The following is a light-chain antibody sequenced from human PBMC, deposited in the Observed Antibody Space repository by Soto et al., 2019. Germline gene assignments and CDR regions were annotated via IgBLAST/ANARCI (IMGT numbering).Light chain of an antibody. V-gene: IGLV2-14*03. CDR3: TSYASTSTYV. Sequence: QSVLTQPASVSGSPGQSITISCTGTSSEVGGYNYVSWYQHHPGKAPKLMIYDVSNRPSGVSDRLSGSKSGSTASLTISGLQTEDEADYYCTSYASTSTYVFGSGTKVTVL. CDR1: SSEVGGYNY. CDR2: DVS. J-gene: IGLJ1*01.